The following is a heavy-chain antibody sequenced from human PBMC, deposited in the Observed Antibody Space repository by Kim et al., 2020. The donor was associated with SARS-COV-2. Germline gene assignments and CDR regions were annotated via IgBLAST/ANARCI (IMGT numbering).Heavy chain of an antibody. Sequence: YYADSVKGRFASSRDNSKNTLYLQMNSLRAEDTAVYYCARGGGVITSIDIWGQGTMVTVSS. D-gene: IGHD1-20*01. CDR3: ARGGGVITSIDI. V-gene: IGHV3-66*01. J-gene: IGHJ3*02.